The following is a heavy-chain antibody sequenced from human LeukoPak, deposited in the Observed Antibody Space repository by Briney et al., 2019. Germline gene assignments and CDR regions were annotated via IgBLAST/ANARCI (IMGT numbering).Heavy chain of an antibody. V-gene: IGHV3-74*01. D-gene: IGHD3-3*01. Sequence: GGSLRLSCAASGFTFSSYWMHWVRQAPGKGLVWVSRINSDGSSTSYADFVKGRFTISRDNAKNTLYLQMNSLRAEDTAVYYCARAYYDFWSGYYGEPYYFDYWGQGTLVTVSS. CDR3: ARAYYDFWSGYYGEPYYFDY. J-gene: IGHJ4*02. CDR2: INSDGSST. CDR1: GFTFSSYW.